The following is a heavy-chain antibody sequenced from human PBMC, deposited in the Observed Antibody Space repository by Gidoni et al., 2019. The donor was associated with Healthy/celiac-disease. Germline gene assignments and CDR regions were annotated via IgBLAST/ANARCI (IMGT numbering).Heavy chain of an antibody. CDR1: GGSISSYY. J-gene: IGHJ4*02. CDR3: ASGGTYYYDSSGYYPFDY. Sequence: QVQLQESGPGLVKPSETLSLTCTVSGGSISSYYWSWIRQPPGKGLEWIGYIYYSGSTNYNPSLKSRVTISVDTSKNQFSLKLSSVTAADTAVYYCASGGTYYYDSSGYYPFDYWGQGTLVTVSS. V-gene: IGHV4-59*01. D-gene: IGHD3-22*01. CDR2: IYYSGST.